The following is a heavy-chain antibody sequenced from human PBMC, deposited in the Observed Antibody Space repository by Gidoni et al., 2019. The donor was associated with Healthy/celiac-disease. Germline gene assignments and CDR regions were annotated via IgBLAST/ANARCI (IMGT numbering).Heavy chain of an antibody. Sequence: EVQLVESGGGLVQPGRSLRLSCAASGFTFDDYAMHWVRQAPGKGLEGVSGISWNSGSIGYADSVKGRFTISRDNAKNSLYLQMNSLRAEDAALYYCAKDGGGSGSYFVYWGQGTLVTVSS. V-gene: IGHV3-9*01. CDR3: AKDGGGSGSYFVY. CDR1: GFTFDDYA. D-gene: IGHD1-26*01. J-gene: IGHJ4*02. CDR2: ISWNSGSI.